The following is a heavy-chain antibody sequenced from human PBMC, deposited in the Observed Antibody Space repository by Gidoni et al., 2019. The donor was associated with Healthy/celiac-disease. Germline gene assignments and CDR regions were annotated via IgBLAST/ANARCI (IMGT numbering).Heavy chain of an antibody. Sequence: QVQLVESGGGLVKPGGSLRLSCAAHGFPFRDYHMHWIRRAPGKGLGWVAYSSSSSRYTNYADSVKGRFTIYRDNAKNSLYLQMNSLRAEDTAVYYCARNRAYYGSGSYYRYNWFDPWGQGTLVTVSS. CDR2: SSSSSRYT. CDR3: ARNRAYYGSGSYYRYNWFDP. J-gene: IGHJ5*02. V-gene: IGHV3-11*05. CDR1: GFPFRDYH. D-gene: IGHD3-10*01.